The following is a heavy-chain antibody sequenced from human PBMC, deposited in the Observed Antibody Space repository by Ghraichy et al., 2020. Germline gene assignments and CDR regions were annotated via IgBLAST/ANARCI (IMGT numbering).Heavy chain of an antibody. CDR3: ARATGGEYLYY. J-gene: IGHJ4*02. CDR1: GFTFSDYD. Sequence: GESLNISCAASGFTFSDYDMHWVRQASGKGLEWVSVIGIAEDTYYTASVKGRFSISRDIAKSSLYLQMSSLRVEDTAIYYCARATGGEYLYYWGQGTLVTVSS. V-gene: IGHV3-13*01. CDR2: IGIAEDT. D-gene: IGHD3-16*01.